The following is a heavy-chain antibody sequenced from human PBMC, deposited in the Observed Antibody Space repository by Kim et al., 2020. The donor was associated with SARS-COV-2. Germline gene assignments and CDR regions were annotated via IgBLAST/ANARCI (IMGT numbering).Heavy chain of an antibody. V-gene: IGHV3-9*01. CDR3: AKDIGCSGASCFVNHFFGMDV. D-gene: IGHD2-2*01. CDR1: GFTFDDYA. Sequence: GGSLRLSCAASGFTFDDYAIHWVRQAPGKGLEWVSGISGNSVSIGYADSVKGRFTITSDNSKNSMVLQMNSLRAEDTALYYCAKDIGCSGASCFVNHFFGMDVWGQGTTFTVSS. CDR2: ISGNSVSI. J-gene: IGHJ6*02.